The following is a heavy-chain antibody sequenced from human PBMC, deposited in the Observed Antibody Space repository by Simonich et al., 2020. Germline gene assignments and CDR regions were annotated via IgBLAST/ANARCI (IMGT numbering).Heavy chain of an antibody. V-gene: IGHV4-39*01. Sequence: QLQLQESGPGLVKPSETLSLTCTVSGGSISSSCYYWGWIRQPPGKGLEWIRSIYYSGGTYYNPSLKGRVTISVDTSKNQFSLKLSSVTAADTAVYYCARHAGFAFDIWRQGTMVTVSS. D-gene: IGHD6-13*01. CDR2: IYYSGGT. J-gene: IGHJ3*02. CDR3: ARHAGFAFDI. CDR1: GGSISSSCYY.